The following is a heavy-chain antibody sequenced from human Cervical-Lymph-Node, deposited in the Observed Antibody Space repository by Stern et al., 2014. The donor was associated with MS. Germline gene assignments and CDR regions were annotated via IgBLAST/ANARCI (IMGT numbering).Heavy chain of an antibody. V-gene: IGHV3-30*18. CDR3: AKVGTSYSSGAIDP. Sequence: DQLVESGGGVVQPGRSLRLSCAASGFTFSNHGMHWVRQAPGKGLEWGAVITHDGKNKYYGDSVKGRFTISRDNSKNTLYLQMESLRVDDTAVYYCAKVGTSYSSGAIDPWGQGTLVTVSS. CDR2: ITHDGKNK. CDR1: GFTFSNHG. J-gene: IGHJ5*02. D-gene: IGHD4-11*01.